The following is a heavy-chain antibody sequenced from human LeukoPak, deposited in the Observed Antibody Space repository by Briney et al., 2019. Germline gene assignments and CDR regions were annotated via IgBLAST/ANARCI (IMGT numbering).Heavy chain of an antibody. CDR3: ARGGDGSPPYYFDY. V-gene: IGHV3-53*01. D-gene: IGHD5-24*01. CDR2: MYSGGNT. Sequence: GGSLRLSCAASGFIVSGNYMSWVRQAPGKGLEWVSVMYSGGNTYYADSVKGRFTISRDNSKNTLFLQMNSLRAEDTAVYYCARGGDGSPPYYFDYWGQGTLVIVSS. CDR1: GFIVSGNY. J-gene: IGHJ4*02.